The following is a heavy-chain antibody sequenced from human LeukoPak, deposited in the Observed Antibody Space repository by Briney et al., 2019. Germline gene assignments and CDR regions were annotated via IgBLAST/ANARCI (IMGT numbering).Heavy chain of an antibody. D-gene: IGHD2-2*01. V-gene: IGHV3-23*01. CDR3: AKILNAMYFDL. Sequence: PGGSLRLSCVASGFTFSSYAMNWVRQAPGKGLEWVSTISGTTYYADSVQGRFSISRDDSQNMLFLQMDNLRADDTAVYYCAKILNAMYFDLWGRGTLVTVSS. CDR1: GFTFSSYA. CDR2: ISGTT. J-gene: IGHJ2*01.